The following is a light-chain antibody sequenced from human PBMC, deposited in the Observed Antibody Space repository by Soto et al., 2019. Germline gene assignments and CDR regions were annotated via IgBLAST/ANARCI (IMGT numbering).Light chain of an antibody. CDR2: RNT. J-gene: IGLJ2*01. Sequence: QSVLTQPPSASGTPGQRVTISCSGSTSNIGSDTVNWYQQLPGTAPPLLIYRNTQRPSGVPDRFSGSKSGASASLAISGLQSEDEADYYCASWDDSLDVVVFGGGTKVTVL. V-gene: IGLV1-44*01. CDR1: TSNIGSDT. CDR3: ASWDDSLDVVV.